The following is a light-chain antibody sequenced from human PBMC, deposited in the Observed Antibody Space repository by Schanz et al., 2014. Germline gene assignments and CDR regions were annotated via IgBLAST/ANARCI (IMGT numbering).Light chain of an antibody. V-gene: IGKV3-15*01. CDR3: QQYDNWPPTT. J-gene: IGKJ4*01. CDR2: GAS. Sequence: ETVMTQSPATLSVSPGERATLSCRASQSVSSNLAWYQQKPGQAPRLLISGASTRATGIPARFSGTGSGTEFTLTISSLQSEDFALYYCQQYDNWPPTTFGGGTKVEIK. CDR1: QSVSSN.